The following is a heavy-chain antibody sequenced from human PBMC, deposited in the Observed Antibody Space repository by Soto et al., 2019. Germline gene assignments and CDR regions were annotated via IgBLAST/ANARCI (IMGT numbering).Heavy chain of an antibody. CDR3: ARQTTPDILTGYYPQNGMDV. CDR2: IIPIFGTA. V-gene: IGHV1-69*13. J-gene: IGHJ6*02. Sequence: SVKVSCKASGGTFSSYAISWVRQAPGQGLEWMGGIIPIFGTANYAQKFQGRVTITADESTSTAYMELSSLRSEDTAVDYCARQTTPDILTGYYPQNGMDVWGQGTTVTVSS. D-gene: IGHD3-9*01. CDR1: GGTFSSYA.